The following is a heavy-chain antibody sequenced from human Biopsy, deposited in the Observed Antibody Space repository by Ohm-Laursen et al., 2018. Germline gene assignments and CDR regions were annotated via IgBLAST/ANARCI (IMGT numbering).Heavy chain of an antibody. CDR1: GTSIITYS. CDR3: ARDSPSYADYPLDS. D-gene: IGHD4-17*01. J-gene: IGHJ4*02. Sequence: GTLSLTCSVSGTSIITYSWSWIRQPAGKGLEWIGRIYVSGSTNYNPSLKSRVTMSLDTSESRFSLELASVTAADTAVYYCARDSPSYADYPLDSWGPGILVTVS. V-gene: IGHV4-4*07. CDR2: IYVSGST.